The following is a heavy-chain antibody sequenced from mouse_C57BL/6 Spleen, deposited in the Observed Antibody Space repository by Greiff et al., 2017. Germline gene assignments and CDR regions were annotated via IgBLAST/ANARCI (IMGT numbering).Heavy chain of an antibody. J-gene: IGHJ2*01. CDR3: ARSGATVAPGY. CDR2: IYPGDGDT. D-gene: IGHD1-1*01. V-gene: IGHV1-80*01. CDR1: GYAFSSYW. Sequence: QVQLQQSGAELVKPGASVKISCKASGYAFSSYWMNWVKQRPGKGLEWIGQIYPGDGDTNYNGKFKGKATLTADKSSSTAYMQLSSLTSEDSAVXFCARSGATVAPGYWGQGTTLTVSS.